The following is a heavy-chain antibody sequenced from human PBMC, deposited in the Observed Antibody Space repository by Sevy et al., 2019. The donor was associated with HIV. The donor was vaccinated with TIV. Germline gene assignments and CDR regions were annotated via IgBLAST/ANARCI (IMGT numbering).Heavy chain of an antibody. V-gene: IGHV3-13*01. CDR1: GFSFSGSD. J-gene: IGHJ5*02. CDR2: IGTLGDT. CDR3: VRGLQTHCDRTACPLDH. Sequence: GGSLRLSCAGYGFSFSGSDMHWVRQPTGKGLEWISSIGTLGDTFYADSVKGRFTISRDNDKSSLYLEMSSLRAGDTALYYCVRGLQTHCDRTACPLDHWGQGTLVTVSS. D-gene: IGHD2-21*01.